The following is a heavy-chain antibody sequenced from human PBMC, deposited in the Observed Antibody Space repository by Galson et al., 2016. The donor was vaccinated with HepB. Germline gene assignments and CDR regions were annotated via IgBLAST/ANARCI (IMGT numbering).Heavy chain of an antibody. J-gene: IGHJ4*02. CDR2: ICFGGAHT. V-gene: IGHV3-33*08. CDR1: GFIFSSYG. D-gene: IGHD3-16*02. CDR3: ARASGGGYPIVTYY. Sequence: SLRLSCAASGFIFSSYGMNWVRQAPGKGLEWVSAICFGGAHTHYADSVKGRFTISRDKSKNTLYLQMNNLRAEDTAVYYCARASGGGYPIVTYYWGQGALVTVSS.